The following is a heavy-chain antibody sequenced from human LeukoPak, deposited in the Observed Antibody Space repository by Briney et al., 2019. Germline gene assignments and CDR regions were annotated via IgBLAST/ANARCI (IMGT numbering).Heavy chain of an antibody. CDR1: GFTFSSYG. CDR3: AKGGGDDNSEYVRFFPSDY. CDR2: ISGSGGST. J-gene: IGHJ4*02. D-gene: IGHD3-16*01. Sequence: GGSLRLSCAASGFTFSSYGMSWVRQAPGKGLEWVSGISGSGGSTYYADSVKGRFTISRDNSKNTLYLQMNSLRAEDTAVYYCAKGGGDDNSEYVRFFPSDYWGQGTLVTVSS. V-gene: IGHV3-23*01.